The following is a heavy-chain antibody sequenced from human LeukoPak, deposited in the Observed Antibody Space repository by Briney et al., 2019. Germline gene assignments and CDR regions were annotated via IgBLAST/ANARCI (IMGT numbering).Heavy chain of an antibody. CDR3: ARFSPRALGNYLDS. V-gene: IGHV4-30-2*01. Sequence: SETLSLTCAVSGDSISRGSFSWTWIRQAPGKGLEWIGYIYPRGSTYYNPSLKSRVNLSIDKSSNQFSLDLASVTAADTAVYYCARFSPRALGNYLDSWGQRTLVTVSS. CDR1: GDSISRGSFS. J-gene: IGHJ4*02. D-gene: IGHD6-13*01. CDR2: IYPRGST.